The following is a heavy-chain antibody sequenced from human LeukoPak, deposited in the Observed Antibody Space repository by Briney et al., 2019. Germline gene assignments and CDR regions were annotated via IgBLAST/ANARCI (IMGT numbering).Heavy chain of an antibody. J-gene: IGHJ5*02. CDR2: IYPGDSDT. CDR1: GYSFTSYW. D-gene: IGHD2-2*02. V-gene: IGHV5-51*01. Sequence: GESLKISCKGSGYSFTSYWIGWVRQLPGKGLEWMGIIYPGDSDTRYSPSFQGQVTISADKSISTAYLQWSSLKASDTAMYYCARQPHYCSSTSCYTENWFDPWGQGTLVTVSS. CDR3: ARQPHYCSSTSCYTENWFDP.